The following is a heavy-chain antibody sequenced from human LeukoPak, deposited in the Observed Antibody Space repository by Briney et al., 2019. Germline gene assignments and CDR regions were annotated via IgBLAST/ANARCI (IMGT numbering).Heavy chain of an antibody. CDR1: GYTFTSYY. CDR2: INPSGGST. V-gene: IGHV1-46*01. J-gene: IGHJ6*02. CDR3: ARDRSVDTAMVSYYYGMDV. D-gene: IGHD5-18*01. Sequence: ASVKVSCKASGYTFTSYYMHWVRQAPGQGLEWMGIINPSGGSTSYAQKFQGRVTMTRDTSTSTVYMELSSLRSEDTAVYYCARDRSVDTAMVSYYYGMDVWGQGNPGHRLL.